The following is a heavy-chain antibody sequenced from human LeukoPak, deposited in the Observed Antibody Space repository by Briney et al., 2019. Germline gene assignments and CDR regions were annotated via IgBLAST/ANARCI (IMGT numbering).Heavy chain of an antibody. CDR2: IYSGGST. CDR3: AREAGTTYFDY. D-gene: IGHD6-13*01. CDR1: GFTVSSNY. V-gene: IGHV3-53*01. Sequence: PGGSLRLSCAATGFTVSSNYMSWVRQAPGKGLEWVSVIYSGGSTYYADSVKGRFTISRDNSKNTLYLQMKSLRAEDTAVYYCAREAGTTYFDYWGQGTLVTVSS. J-gene: IGHJ4*02.